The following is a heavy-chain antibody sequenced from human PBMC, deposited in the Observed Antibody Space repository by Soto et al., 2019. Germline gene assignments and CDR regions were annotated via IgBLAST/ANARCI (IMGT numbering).Heavy chain of an antibody. V-gene: IGHV3-11*01. CDR2: IRSSGSTI. CDR3: AREAQGTYSSSGGWFDP. J-gene: IGHJ5*02. D-gene: IGHD6-6*01. CDR1: GFTFSDYY. Sequence: QVQLVESGGGLVKPGGSLRLSCAASGFTFSDYYMSWIRQAPGKGLEWVSYIRSSGSTIYYADSVKGRFTISRDNATNTLYRKMNSPGADDTAVYHCAREAQGTYSSSGGWFDPWGQGTLVTVSS.